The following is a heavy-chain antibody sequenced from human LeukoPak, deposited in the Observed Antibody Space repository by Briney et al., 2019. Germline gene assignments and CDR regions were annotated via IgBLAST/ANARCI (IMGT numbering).Heavy chain of an antibody. D-gene: IGHD2-15*01. Sequence: SETLSLTCTVSGGAIRYYYWSWIRQSPGKGLEWIGYIYYNGSTNYNPSLKSRVTISVDMSKNQFSLKMSTVTAADTAVYYCARKGGLFDYWGQGRLVTVSS. CDR1: GGAIRYYY. J-gene: IGHJ4*02. V-gene: IGHV4-59*01. CDR3: ARKGGLFDY. CDR2: IYYNGST.